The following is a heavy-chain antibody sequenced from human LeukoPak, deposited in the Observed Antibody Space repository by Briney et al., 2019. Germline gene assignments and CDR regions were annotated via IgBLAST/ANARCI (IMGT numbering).Heavy chain of an antibody. CDR3: AKRFGYDSSGYYYYYYGMDV. CDR2: ISGSGGST. Sequence: SGGSLRLSCAASGFTFSSYAMSWVRQAPGKGLEWVSAISGSGGSTYYADSVKGRFTISRDNSKNTLYLQMNSLRAEDTAVYYCAKRFGYDSSGYYYYYYGMDVWGQGTTVTVSS. V-gene: IGHV3-23*01. CDR1: GFTFSSYA. D-gene: IGHD3-22*01. J-gene: IGHJ6*02.